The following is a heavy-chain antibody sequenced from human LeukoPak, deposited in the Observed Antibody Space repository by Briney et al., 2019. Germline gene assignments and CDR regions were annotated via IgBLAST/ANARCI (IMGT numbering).Heavy chain of an antibody. CDR3: AKSGYSNFFDY. Sequence: GGSLGLSCAASGFTFSSYAMNWVRQAPGKGLEWVSTVSGSGGSTYYAGSVKGRFTISRDNSKSTLYLQMNSLRAEDTAVYYCAKSGYSNFFDYWGQGTLVTVSS. J-gene: IGHJ4*02. V-gene: IGHV3-23*01. CDR2: VSGSGGST. D-gene: IGHD4-11*01. CDR1: GFTFSSYA.